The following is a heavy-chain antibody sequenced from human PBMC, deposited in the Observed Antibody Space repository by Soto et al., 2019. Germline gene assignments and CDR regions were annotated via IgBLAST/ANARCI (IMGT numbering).Heavy chain of an antibody. J-gene: IGHJ4*02. V-gene: IGHV4-39*07. D-gene: IGHD6-19*01. Sequence: SETLSLTCTVSGGSISSGGYYWSWIRQHPGKGLEWIGEIHHGGSTNYNPSLKSRVTISVDTSKNQFSLKLSSVTAADTAVYYCARRHSPVAGNYFDSWGQGTLVTVSS. CDR2: IHHGGST. CDR1: GGSISSGGYY. CDR3: ARRHSPVAGNYFDS.